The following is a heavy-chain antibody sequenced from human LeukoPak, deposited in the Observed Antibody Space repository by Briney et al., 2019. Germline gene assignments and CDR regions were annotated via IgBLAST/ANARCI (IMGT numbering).Heavy chain of an antibody. D-gene: IGHD3-16*01. CDR2: IDGDGTTT. J-gene: IGHJ6*03. Sequence: GGSLRLSCAASGFTFSSYWMHWVRQAPGKGLVWVSRIDGDGTTTNYADSVKGRFTISRDNAKNTLYLQINSLSAEDTAVYYCYVHHYYYYMDVWGKGTTVTVSS. CDR1: GFTFSSYW. CDR3: YVHHYYYYMDV. V-gene: IGHV3-74*01.